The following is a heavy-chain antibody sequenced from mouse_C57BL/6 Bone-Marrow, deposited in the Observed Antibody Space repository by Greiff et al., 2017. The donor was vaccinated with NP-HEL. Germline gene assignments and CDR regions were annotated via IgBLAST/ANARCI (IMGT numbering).Heavy chain of an antibody. J-gene: IGHJ2*01. D-gene: IGHD1-1*01. CDR2: IDPSDSET. CDR3: ARGDYYGSSYYFDY. V-gene: IGHV1-52*01. Sequence: QVQLKQPGAELVRPGSSVKLSCKASGYTFTSYWMHWVKQRPIQGLEWIGNIDPSDSETHYNQKFKDKATLTVDKSSSTAYMQLSSLTSEDSAVYYCARGDYYGSSYYFDYWGQGTTLTVSS. CDR1: GYTFTSYW.